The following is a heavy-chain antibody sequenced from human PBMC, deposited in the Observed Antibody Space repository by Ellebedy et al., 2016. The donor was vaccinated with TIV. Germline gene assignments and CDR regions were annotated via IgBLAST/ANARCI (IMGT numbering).Heavy chain of an antibody. V-gene: IGHV3-30*04. J-gene: IGHJ3*01. CDR2: ISFDGRAV. D-gene: IGHD6-19*01. CDR3: ARGPYSSGHCDAFDV. Sequence: GGSLRLXXAASGFTFSSSTMHWVRQAPGWGLDWVADISFDGRAVHYADSVKGRFTISRDNSKNTLSLQMNSLRGEDSAIYYCARGPYSSGHCDAFDVWGRGTAVTVSS. CDR1: GFTFSSST.